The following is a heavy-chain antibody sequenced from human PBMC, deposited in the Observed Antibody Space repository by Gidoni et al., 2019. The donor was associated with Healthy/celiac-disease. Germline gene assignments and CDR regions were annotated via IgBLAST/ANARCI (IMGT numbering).Heavy chain of an antibody. J-gene: IGHJ4*02. V-gene: IGHV3-23*01. CDR3: AKGHFDYYDSTPHAPLDY. CDR2: ISGSGGST. Sequence: EVQLLESGGGLVQPGGSLRLSCAASGFTFSSYAMSWVRQAPGKGLEWVSAISGSGGSTYYADSVKGRFTISRDNSKNTLYLQMNSLRAEDTAVYYCAKGHFDYYDSTPHAPLDYWGQGTLVTVSS. D-gene: IGHD3-22*01. CDR1: GFTFSSYA.